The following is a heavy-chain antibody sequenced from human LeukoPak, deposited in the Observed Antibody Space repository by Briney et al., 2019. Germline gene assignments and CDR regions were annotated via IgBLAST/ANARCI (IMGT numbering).Heavy chain of an antibody. CDR3: ANDYEVDTAPFDY. V-gene: IGHV3-30*18. J-gene: IGHJ4*02. D-gene: IGHD5-18*01. Sequence: GGSLRLSCAASGFTFGSYGMHWVRQAPGKGLEWVAVISYDGSNKYYADSVKGRFTISRDNSKNTLYLQMNSLRAEDTAVYYCANDYEVDTAPFDYWGQGTLVTVSS. CDR2: ISYDGSNK. CDR1: GFTFGSYG.